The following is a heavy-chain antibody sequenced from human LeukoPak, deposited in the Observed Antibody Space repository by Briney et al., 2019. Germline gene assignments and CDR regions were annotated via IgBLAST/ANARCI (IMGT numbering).Heavy chain of an antibody. Sequence: KAGGSLRLSCAASGFTFDDYGMRWVRQAPGKGREWGARIKSTTDGGTTDYAAPVKGRFTISTDDSKTTLYLQMNSLKTEDTAVYYCTTQLLYYGSGGYWGQGTLVTVSS. CDR2: IKSTTDGGTT. V-gene: IGHV3-15*01. D-gene: IGHD3-10*01. CDR1: GFTFDDYG. CDR3: TTQLLYYGSGGY. J-gene: IGHJ4*02.